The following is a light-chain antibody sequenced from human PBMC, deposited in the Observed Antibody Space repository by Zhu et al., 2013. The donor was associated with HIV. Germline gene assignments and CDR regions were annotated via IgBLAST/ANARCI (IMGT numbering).Light chain of an antibody. CDR1: QSLDRRY. Sequence: EIVLTQSPGTLSLSPGEGATLSCRASQSLDRRYLAWYQQKPGQAPRLLIYGASSRATGIPDRFSGSGSGTDFTLTITRLEPEDFAVYYCQQFDSSRPTVNFGGGTRVE. V-gene: IGKV3-20*01. J-gene: IGKJ4*01. CDR3: QQFDSSRPTVN. CDR2: GAS.